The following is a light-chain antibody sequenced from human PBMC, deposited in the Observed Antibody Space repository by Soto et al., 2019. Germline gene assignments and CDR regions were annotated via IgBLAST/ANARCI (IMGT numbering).Light chain of an antibody. Sequence: DLQMTQSPSSLSASVGDRVTITCRASQVISKYIGWFQQKPGKAPKSLIYATSRLQSGVPARFSGSGSGTDFTLTISSLQPEDFATYYCQQYASYPRTFGQGTKLE. V-gene: IGKV1-16*01. CDR3: QQYASYPRT. CDR2: ATS. CDR1: QVISKY. J-gene: IGKJ2*01.